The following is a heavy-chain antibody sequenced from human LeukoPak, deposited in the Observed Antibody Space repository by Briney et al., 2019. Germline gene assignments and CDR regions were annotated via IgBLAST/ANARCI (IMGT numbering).Heavy chain of an antibody. J-gene: IGHJ4*02. CDR2: ISSSSSYI. Sequence: GGSLRLSCAASGFTFSSYSMNWVRQAPGKGLEWVSSISSSSSYIYYADSVEGRFTISRDNAKNSLYLQMNSLRAEDTAVYYCARGDTAMVTGYWGQGTLVTVSS. V-gene: IGHV3-21*01. CDR1: GFTFSSYS. D-gene: IGHD5-18*01. CDR3: ARGDTAMVTGY.